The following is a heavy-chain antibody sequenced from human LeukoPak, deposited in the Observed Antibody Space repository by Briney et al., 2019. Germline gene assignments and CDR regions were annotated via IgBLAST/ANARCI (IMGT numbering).Heavy chain of an antibody. CDR3: ARKDYGSGSFSRSFGY. V-gene: IGHV4-4*02. J-gene: IGHJ4*02. D-gene: IGHD3-10*01. Sequence: PSETLSLTCDVSGDSISSSNWWSWVRQPPGKGLEWIGEIYHSGSTNYNPSLKSRVTISVDKSKNQFSLKLSSVTAADTAVYYCARKDYGSGSFSRSFGYWGQGTLVTVSS. CDR1: GDSISSSNW. CDR2: IYHSGST.